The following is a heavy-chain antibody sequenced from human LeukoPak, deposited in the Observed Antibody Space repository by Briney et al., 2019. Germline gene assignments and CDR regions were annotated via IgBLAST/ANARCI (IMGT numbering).Heavy chain of an antibody. CDR3: ARRYSSSWYSGRQKYNWFDP. V-gene: IGHV1-8*02. J-gene: IGHJ5*02. CDR2: MNPNRGNT. Sequence: ASVKVSCKASGYTFTSYYMHWVRQATGQGLEWMGWMNPNRGNTGYAQKFQGRVTMTRNTSISTAYMELSSLRSEDTAVYYCARRYSSSWYSGRQKYNWFDPWGQGTLVTVSS. CDR1: GYTFTSYY. D-gene: IGHD6-13*01.